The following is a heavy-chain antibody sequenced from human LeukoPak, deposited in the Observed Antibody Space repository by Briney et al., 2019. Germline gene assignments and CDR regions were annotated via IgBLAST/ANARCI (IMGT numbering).Heavy chain of an antibody. V-gene: IGHV3-23*01. CDR1: GFTVSSNF. CDR3: AKIGRIVVTAVFLDY. J-gene: IGHJ4*02. CDR2: ISGSGGST. Sequence: PGGSLRLSCAASGFTVSSNFMSWVRQAPGKGLEWVSAISGSGGSTYYADSVKGRFTISRDNSKNTLYLQMNSLRAEDTAVYYCAKIGRIVVTAVFLDYWSQGTLVTVSS. D-gene: IGHD3-22*01.